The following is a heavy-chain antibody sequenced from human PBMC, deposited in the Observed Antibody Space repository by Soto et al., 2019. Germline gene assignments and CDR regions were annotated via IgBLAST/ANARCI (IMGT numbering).Heavy chain of an antibody. Sequence: PSETLSLTCAVYGGSFSGYYWSWIRQPPGEGLEWIGEINHSGSTNYNPSLKSRVTISVDTSKNQFSLKLSSVTAADKAVYYCARGVEEEPAAILPYFAYWGQGTLVTVSS. CDR1: GGSFSGYY. D-gene: IGHD2-2*01. V-gene: IGHV4-34*01. J-gene: IGHJ4*02. CDR2: INHSGST. CDR3: ARGVEEEPAAILPYFAY.